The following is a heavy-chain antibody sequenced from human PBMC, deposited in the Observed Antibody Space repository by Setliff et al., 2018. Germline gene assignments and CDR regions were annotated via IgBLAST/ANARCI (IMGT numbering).Heavy chain of an antibody. V-gene: IGHV4-38-2*02. CDR2: IYSSGST. Sequence: SETLSLTCAVPGYSISSGYYWGWIRQPPGKGLEWIGRIYSSGSTYYNPSLKSRVSISVDTSRNQFSLKLSSVTAADTAVYYCARESRYYYDNLGTLDYWGQGTLVTVSS. CDR1: GYSISSGYY. J-gene: IGHJ4*02. D-gene: IGHD3-22*01. CDR3: ARESRYYYDNLGTLDY.